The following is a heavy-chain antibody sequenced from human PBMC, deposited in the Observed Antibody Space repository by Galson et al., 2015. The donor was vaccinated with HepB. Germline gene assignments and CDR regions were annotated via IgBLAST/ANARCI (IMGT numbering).Heavy chain of an antibody. CDR2: VRTTSTYI. CDR1: GFTFSSYS. CDR3: ARDQSSGYAKYAFDI. V-gene: IGHV3-21*01. D-gene: IGHD3-22*01. Sequence: SLRLACAASGFTFSSYSMNWVRQAPGKGLEWVSSVRTTSTYIYYVDSVKGRFTISRDNVKNSLYLQMNSLRAEDTAVYYCARDQSSGYAKYAFDIWGQGTMVTVSS. J-gene: IGHJ3*02.